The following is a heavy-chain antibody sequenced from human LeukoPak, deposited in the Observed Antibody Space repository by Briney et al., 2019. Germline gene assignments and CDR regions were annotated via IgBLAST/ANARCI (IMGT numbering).Heavy chain of an antibody. J-gene: IGHJ4*02. Sequence: GASVKVSCKASGYTFTGYYMHWVRQAPGQGLEWMGWINPNSGGTNYAQKFQGRVTMTRDTSISTAYMELSRLRYDDTAVYYCARDPALWNVKGYYFDYWGQGTLVTVSS. CDR2: INPNSGGT. CDR3: ARDPALWNVKGYYFDY. CDR1: GYTFTGYY. V-gene: IGHV1-2*02. D-gene: IGHD3-3*01.